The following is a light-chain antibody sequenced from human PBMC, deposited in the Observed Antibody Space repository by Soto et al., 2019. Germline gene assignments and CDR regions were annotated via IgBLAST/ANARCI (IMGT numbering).Light chain of an antibody. J-gene: IGKJ1*01. CDR3: QQSYSTTWT. Sequence: DIQMTQSPSSLSASVGDRVTITCRASQVIRTYLNWYQQKPGKAPKLLIYAASSLQSGVPSRFSGSGSDTDFTLTISSLQPEDFATYSCQQSYSTTWTFGQGTKVDIK. V-gene: IGKV1-39*01. CDR1: QVIRTY. CDR2: AAS.